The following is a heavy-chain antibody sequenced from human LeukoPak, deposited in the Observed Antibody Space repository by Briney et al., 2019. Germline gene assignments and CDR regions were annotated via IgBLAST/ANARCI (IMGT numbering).Heavy chain of an antibody. CDR3: ARDKGYSSGWYYYYGMDV. J-gene: IGHJ6*02. D-gene: IGHD6-19*01. CDR2: IRYDGSNT. Sequence: PGGSLRLSCAASGFTFSSYGMHWVRQAPGKGLEGLAVIRYDGSNTYYADSVKRRFTLSRDNSRNTLYLQMNSLRAEDTAVYYSARDKGYSSGWYYYYGMDVCGQRATVTVAS. V-gene: IGHV3-33*01. CDR1: GFTFSSYG.